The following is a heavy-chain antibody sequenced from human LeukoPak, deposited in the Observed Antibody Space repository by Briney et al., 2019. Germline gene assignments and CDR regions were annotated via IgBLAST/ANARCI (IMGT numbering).Heavy chain of an antibody. CDR1: GFTFSSYA. CDR2: IGASGGST. D-gene: IGHD3-9*01. J-gene: IGHJ4*02. Sequence: GGSLRLSCATSGFTFSSYAMSWVRQAPGKGLEWVSGIGASGGSTYYADSVKGRFTISRDNSKNTLYLQMNSLGTEDTAVYYCAKAEGYDILTGLDYWGQGTLVTVSS. V-gene: IGHV3-23*01. CDR3: AKAEGYDILTGLDY.